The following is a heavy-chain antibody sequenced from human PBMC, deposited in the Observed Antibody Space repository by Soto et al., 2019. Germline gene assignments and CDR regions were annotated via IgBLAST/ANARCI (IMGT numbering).Heavy chain of an antibody. CDR3: ARDSAAHGPVFDY. V-gene: IGHV1-18*04. J-gene: IGHJ4*02. D-gene: IGHD6-13*01. CDR2: INTSNGDT. CDR1: GYTFSTYG. Sequence: QVQLVQSGTEVKKPGASVKVSCEASGYTFSTYGISWVRQAPGQGLEWMAWINTSNGDTHYAQKVQDRVSMTTDRLTSTAYMELRSLRSDDTAIYYCARDSAAHGPVFDYWGQGTLVTVSS.